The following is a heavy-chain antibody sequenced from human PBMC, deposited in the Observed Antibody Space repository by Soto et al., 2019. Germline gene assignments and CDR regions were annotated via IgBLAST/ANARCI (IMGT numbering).Heavy chain of an antibody. J-gene: IGHJ4*02. Sequence: ASVKVSCKVSGYSLTELSMHWVRQAPGKGLEWMGGFDPEDGETVYEQKFQSRVTMTGDTSTDTAYMELSTLRSEDTAVYYCATEPRDNYYHRNGDRRGGEYWGQGTLVTVSS. D-gene: IGHD3-22*01. CDR1: GYSLTELS. CDR2: FDPEDGET. V-gene: IGHV1-24*01. CDR3: ATEPRDNYYHRNGDRRGGEY.